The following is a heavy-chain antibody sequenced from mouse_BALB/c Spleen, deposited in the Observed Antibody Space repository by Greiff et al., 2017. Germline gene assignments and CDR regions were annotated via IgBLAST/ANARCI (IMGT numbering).Heavy chain of an antibody. CDR3: AREEVTTGWFAY. CDR1: GFTFSSYA. V-gene: IGHV5-9-3*01. J-gene: IGHJ3*01. CDR2: ISSGGSYT. Sequence: EVQRVESGGGLVKPGGSLKLSCAASGFTFSSYAMSWVRQTPEKRLEWVATISSGGSYTYYPDSVKGRFTISRDNAKNTLYLQMSSLRSEDTAMYYCAREEVTTGWFAYWGQGTLVTVSA. D-gene: IGHD1-1*01.